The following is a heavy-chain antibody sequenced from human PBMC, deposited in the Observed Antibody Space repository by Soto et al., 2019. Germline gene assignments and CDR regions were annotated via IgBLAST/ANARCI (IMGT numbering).Heavy chain of an antibody. CDR1: GGSFSGYY. CDR2: INHSGST. CDR3: ARGGRYCSSTSCYRFGYYYHGMDV. D-gene: IGHD2-2*01. Sequence: PSETLSLTCAVYGGSFSGYYWSWIRQPPGKGLEWIGEINHSGSTNYNPSLKSRVTISVDTSKNQFSLKLSSVTAADTAVYYCARGGRYCSSTSCYRFGYYYHGMDVWGQGTTVTVSS. J-gene: IGHJ6*02. V-gene: IGHV4-34*01.